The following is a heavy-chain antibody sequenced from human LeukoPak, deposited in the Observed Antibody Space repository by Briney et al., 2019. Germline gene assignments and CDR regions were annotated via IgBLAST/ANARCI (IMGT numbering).Heavy chain of an antibody. Sequence: GASVKVSCKASGYIFTDYAIQWVRQAPGQGLEWMGWINAGIGKTKYSQKFQGRVTITRDTSASTAYMELSGLRSEDTAVYYCARARWTSTVTTYYLDYWGQGTLVTVSS. V-gene: IGHV1-3*01. CDR3: ARARWTSTVTTYYLDY. J-gene: IGHJ4*02. D-gene: IGHD4-17*01. CDR1: GYIFTDYA. CDR2: INAGIGKT.